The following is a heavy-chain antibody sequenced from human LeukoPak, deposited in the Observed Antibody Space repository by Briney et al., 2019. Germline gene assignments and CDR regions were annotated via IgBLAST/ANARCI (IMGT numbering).Heavy chain of an antibody. J-gene: IGHJ4*02. V-gene: IGHV3-23*01. CDR1: GITLSNYG. CDR3: AKRGIVIRAVIIIGFHKEAYYFDY. Sequence: GGSLRLSCVVSGITLSNYGMSWVRQAPGKGLEWVSGISERGGSTNYADSVKGRFIISRDTSKDTVYLQMNSLRVEDTAVYFCAKRGIVIRAVIIIGFHKEAYYFDYWGQGILVTVSS. CDR2: ISERGGST. D-gene: IGHD3-10*01.